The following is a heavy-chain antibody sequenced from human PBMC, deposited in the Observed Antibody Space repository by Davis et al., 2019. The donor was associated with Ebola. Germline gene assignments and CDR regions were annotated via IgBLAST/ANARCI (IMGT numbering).Heavy chain of an antibody. CDR1: GGSFSGYY. CDR2: INHSGST. Sequence: SETLSLTCAVYGGSFSGYYWSWIRQPPGKGLEWIREINHSGSTNYNPSLKSRVTISVDTSKNQFSLKLSSVTAADTAVYYCARGVAAVNPWGQGTLVTVSS. D-gene: IGHD6-13*01. V-gene: IGHV4-34*01. J-gene: IGHJ5*02. CDR3: ARGVAAVNP.